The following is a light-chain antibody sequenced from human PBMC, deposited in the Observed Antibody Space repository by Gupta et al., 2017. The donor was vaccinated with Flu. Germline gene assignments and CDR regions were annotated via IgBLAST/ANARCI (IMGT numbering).Light chain of an antibody. CDR2: WAT. CDR1: QSCLYDSTKKDY. V-gene: IGKV4-1*01. CDR3: QQYYDVPFT. Sequence: NCKASQSCLYDSTKKDYLTWYQQKPGQPPKLLISWATTRESGVPDRFSASGSGTDFTLTIASLQAEDVAVYYCQQYYDVPFTFGGGTKVEIK. J-gene: IGKJ4*01.